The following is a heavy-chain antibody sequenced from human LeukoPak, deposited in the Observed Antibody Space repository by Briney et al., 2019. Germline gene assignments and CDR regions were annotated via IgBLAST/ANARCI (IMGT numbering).Heavy chain of an antibody. CDR3: AGIPVFGVVLHQEPV. Sequence: GASVKVSCKASGGTFSDYALNWVRQAPGQGIEWMGVFIPILGTANSTQKFQGRVTITADISTNTVYMELSSLRSEDTAVYFCAGIPVFGVVLHQEPVWGKGTTVTVSS. D-gene: IGHD3-3*01. CDR2: FIPILGTA. CDR1: GGTFSDYA. J-gene: IGHJ6*04. V-gene: IGHV1-69*10.